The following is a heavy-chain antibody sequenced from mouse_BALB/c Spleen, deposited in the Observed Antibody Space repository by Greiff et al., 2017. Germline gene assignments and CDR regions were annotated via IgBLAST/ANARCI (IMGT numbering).Heavy chain of an antibody. J-gene: IGHJ4*01. Sequence: QVQLQQSGADLVKPGASVKLSCKASGYTFTSYWMHWVKQRPGQGLEWIGEINPSNGRTNYNEKFKSKATLTVDKSTSTAYMQLSSLTSEDSAFYDCARGRYDDAMDYWGQGTAVTVSS. CDR1: GYTFTSYW. V-gene: IGHV1S81*02. CDR2: INPSNGRT. D-gene: IGHD2-14*01. CDR3: ARGRYDDAMDY.